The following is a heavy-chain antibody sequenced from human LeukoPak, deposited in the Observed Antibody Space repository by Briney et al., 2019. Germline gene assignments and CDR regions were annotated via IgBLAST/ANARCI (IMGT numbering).Heavy chain of an antibody. V-gene: IGHV3-23*01. CDR3: AKSGGQ. CDR2: INGSGGST. J-gene: IGHJ4*02. Sequence: GGSLRLSCAASGFTFSSYAMSWVRQAPGKGLEWVSDINGSGGSTYYADSVKGRFTISRDNSKSTLYLQINGLRGDDTAVYYCAKSGGQWGQGTLVTVSS. CDR1: GFTFSSYA. D-gene: IGHD2-15*01.